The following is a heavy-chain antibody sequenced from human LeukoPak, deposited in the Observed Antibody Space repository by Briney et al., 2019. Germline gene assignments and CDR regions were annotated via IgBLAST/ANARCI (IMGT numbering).Heavy chain of an antibody. V-gene: IGHV3-48*01. D-gene: IGHD3-10*01. CDR1: GFTFSSYS. J-gene: IGHJ4*02. CDR2: ISSSSSTM. Sequence: PGGSLRLSCAASGFTFSSYSMNWVRQAPGKGLEWVSYISSSSSTMYYADSVKGRFTISRDNSKNTLYLQMNSLRAEDTAVYYCAKGPGYGSYYFDLWGQGTLVTVSS. CDR3: AKGPGYGSYYFDL.